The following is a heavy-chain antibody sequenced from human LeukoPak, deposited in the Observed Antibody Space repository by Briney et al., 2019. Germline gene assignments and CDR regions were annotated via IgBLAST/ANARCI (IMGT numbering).Heavy chain of an antibody. CDR1: GFTFDDYA. CDR3: TKWSSSGSYYTE. J-gene: IGHJ4*02. V-gene: IGHV3-9*01. CDR2: ISWNSGSI. D-gene: IGHD3-10*01. Sequence: GGSLRLSCAASGFTFDDYAMHWVRQAPGKGLEWVSGISWNSGSIGYADSVKGRFTISRDNAKNSLYLQMNSLRAEDTAVYYCTKWSSSGSYYTEWGQGTLVTVSS.